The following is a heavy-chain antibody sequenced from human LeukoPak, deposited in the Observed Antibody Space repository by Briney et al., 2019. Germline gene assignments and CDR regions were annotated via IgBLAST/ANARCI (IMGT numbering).Heavy chain of an antibody. V-gene: IGHV3-23*01. D-gene: IGHD4-23*01. J-gene: IGHJ4*02. Sequence: GGSLRLSCAASGFTFSSYSMSWVRQAPGKGLEWVSSISASGGTTYYADSVKGRFTISRDNSKNTLYLQMNSLRAEDTAVYYCAKQLRWSLDYWGQGTLVTDSS. CDR3: AKQLRWSLDY. CDR2: ISASGGTT. CDR1: GFTFSSYS.